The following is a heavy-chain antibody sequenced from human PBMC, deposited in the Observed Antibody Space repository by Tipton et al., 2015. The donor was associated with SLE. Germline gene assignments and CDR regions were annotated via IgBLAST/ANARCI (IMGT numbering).Heavy chain of an antibody. CDR3: ARRADDYSNWFDP. Sequence: GLVKPSETLSLTCSVSGGSISSSSYYWGWIRQSPGKGLEWIGNVFYSGNTYYNPSLKSRVTISVDTSNNQFSLKLNSMTAADTAVYYCARRADDYSNWFDPWGQGTQVSVSS. V-gene: IGHV4-39*07. D-gene: IGHD4-11*01. J-gene: IGHJ5*02. CDR1: GGSISSSSYY. CDR2: VFYSGNT.